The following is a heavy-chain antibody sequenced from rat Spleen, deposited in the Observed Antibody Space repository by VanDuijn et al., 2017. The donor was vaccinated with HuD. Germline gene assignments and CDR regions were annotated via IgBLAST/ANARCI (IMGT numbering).Heavy chain of an antibody. CDR3: VSSSSGGYFDY. CDR2: IWAGENT. V-gene: IGHV2-13*01. Sequence: QVQLKESGPGLVQPSQSLSLTCTVSGFSLPSYHVNWLRQSPGKRLVWTGTIWAGENTNYNSAVQSRLSISRDTSKSQVLLKMNSLQPEDTGTYYCVSSSSGGYFDYWGQGVMVTVSS. J-gene: IGHJ2*01. CDR1: GFSLPSYH. D-gene: IGHD4-3*01.